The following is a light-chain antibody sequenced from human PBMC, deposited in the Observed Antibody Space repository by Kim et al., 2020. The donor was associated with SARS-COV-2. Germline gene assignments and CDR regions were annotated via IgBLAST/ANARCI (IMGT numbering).Light chain of an antibody. J-gene: IGKJ5*01. CDR2: GAS. Sequence: SPGDRATLSCRASQSVTSSYVAWYQEKPGQAPRLLIYGASRRATGIPDRFSGSGSGTDFSLTITRLEPEDFSVYYCQQYGGSPITFGQGTRLEIK. CDR3: QQYGGSPIT. V-gene: IGKV3-20*01. CDR1: QSVTSSY.